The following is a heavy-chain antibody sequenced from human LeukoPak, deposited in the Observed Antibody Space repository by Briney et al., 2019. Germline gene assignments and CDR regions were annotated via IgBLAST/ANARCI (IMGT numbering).Heavy chain of an antibody. CDR1: GFTFSDYY. J-gene: IGHJ4*02. Sequence: PGGSLRLSCAASGFTFSDYYMSWIRQAPGKGLEWVSYISSSSSYTNYADSVKGRFTISRDNAKNSLYLQMNSLRAEDTAVYYCARDSAWVAVAGVYYFDYWGQGTLVTVSS. CDR3: ARDSAWVAVAGVYYFDY. D-gene: IGHD6-19*01. V-gene: IGHV3-11*06. CDR2: ISSSSSYT.